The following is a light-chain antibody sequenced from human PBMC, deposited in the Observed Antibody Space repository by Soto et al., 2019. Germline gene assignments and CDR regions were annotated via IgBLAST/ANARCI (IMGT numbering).Light chain of an antibody. CDR2: DVT. CDR1: SSDVGGYDY. J-gene: IGLJ1*01. Sequence: QSVLTQPRSVSGSPGQSVTISCTGTSSDVGGYDYVSWYHHHPGRAPKLMIYDVTKRPSGVPDRFSGSKSGNSASLTISGLQAEDEADYYCCSYAGSYTYVFGTGTKVTVL. CDR3: CSYAGSYTYV. V-gene: IGLV2-11*01.